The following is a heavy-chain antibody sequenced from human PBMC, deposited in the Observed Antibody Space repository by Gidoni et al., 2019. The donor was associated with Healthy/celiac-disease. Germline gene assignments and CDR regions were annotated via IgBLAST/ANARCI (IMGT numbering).Heavy chain of an antibody. J-gene: IGHJ6*03. CDR2: IYSGGST. CDR3: ARDLRGAYGLYYYYYMDV. D-gene: IGHD1-26*01. V-gene: IGHV3-53*01. CDR1: GFTVSRNY. Sequence: EVQLVESGGGLIQPGGSLRLSCAASGFTVSRNYMSWVRQAPGKGLEWVSVIYSGGSTYYADSVKGRFTISRDNSKNTLYLQMNSLRAEDTAVYYCARDLRGAYGLYYYYYMDVWGKGTTVTVSS.